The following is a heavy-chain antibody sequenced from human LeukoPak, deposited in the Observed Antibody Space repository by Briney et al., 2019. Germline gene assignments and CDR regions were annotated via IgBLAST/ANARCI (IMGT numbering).Heavy chain of an antibody. Sequence: GGSLTLSCAASGFTFSSYEMNWVRQAPGKGLEWVSYISSSGSTIYYADSVEGRFTISRDNAKNSLYLQMNSLRAEDTAVYYCARGGYDYVWGSYRLSEFDYWGQGTLDTVSS. V-gene: IGHV3-48*03. CDR2: ISSSGSTI. D-gene: IGHD3-16*02. CDR1: GFTFSSYE. CDR3: ARGGYDYVWGSYRLSEFDY. J-gene: IGHJ4*02.